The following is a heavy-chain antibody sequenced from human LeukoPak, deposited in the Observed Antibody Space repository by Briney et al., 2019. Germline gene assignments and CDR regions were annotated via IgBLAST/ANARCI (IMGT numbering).Heavy chain of an antibody. V-gene: IGHV3-11*01. CDR2: ISSSGTSI. D-gene: IGHD1-26*01. CDR3: ARAGIVGAATESPFDN. J-gene: IGHJ4*02. CDR1: GFTFSDYY. Sequence: EGSLRLSCAASGFTFSDYYMSWIRQAPGKGLEWVAYISSSGTSIYSADSVKGRFTISRDNAKNSLYLQMNSLRAGDTAVYFCARAGIVGAATESPFDNWGQGTLVTVSS.